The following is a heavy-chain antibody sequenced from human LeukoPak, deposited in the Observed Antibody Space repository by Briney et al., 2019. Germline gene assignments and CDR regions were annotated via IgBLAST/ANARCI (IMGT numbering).Heavy chain of an antibody. Sequence: ASVKVSCKASGYTFTGYYMHWVRQAPGQGLEWMGWINPNSGGTNYAQKFQGRVTMTRDTSISTAYMELSRLRSDDTAVYYCARADKLRFLEWLLPPSDYWGQGTLVTVSS. V-gene: IGHV1-2*02. J-gene: IGHJ4*02. CDR2: INPNSGGT. CDR1: GYTFTGYY. D-gene: IGHD3-3*01. CDR3: ARADKLRFLEWLLPPSDY.